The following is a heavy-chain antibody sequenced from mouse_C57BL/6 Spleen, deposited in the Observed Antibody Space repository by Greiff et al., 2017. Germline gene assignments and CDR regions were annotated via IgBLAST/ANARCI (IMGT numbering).Heavy chain of an antibody. J-gene: IGHJ2*01. Sequence: QVQLQQSGPELVKPGASVKISCKASGYAFSSSWMNWVKQRPGKGLEWIGRIYPGDGDTNYNGKFKGKATLTADKSSSTAYMQLSSLTSEDSAVYFCARSSNYRGFDYWGQGTTLTVSS. V-gene: IGHV1-82*01. CDR2: IYPGDGDT. CDR3: ARSSNYRGFDY. D-gene: IGHD2-5*01. CDR1: GYAFSSSW.